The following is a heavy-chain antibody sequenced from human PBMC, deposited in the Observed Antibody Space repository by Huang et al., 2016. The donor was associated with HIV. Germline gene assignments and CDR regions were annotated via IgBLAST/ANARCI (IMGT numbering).Heavy chain of an antibody. CDR2: VSNAGINK. Sequence: QVELEESGGDVVQPGRSLRLSCAASGFIFSRNAMHWVRQAPGKGLEWVAVVSNAGINKNYAEAVQGRFSISRDNPKNTLYLQMNNLRVEDTAVYYCARDPYHFDSSGYISLDSWGQGTLVAVSS. CDR1: GFIFSRNA. V-gene: IGHV3-30-3*01. D-gene: IGHD3-22*01. CDR3: ARDPYHFDSSGYISLDS. J-gene: IGHJ4*02.